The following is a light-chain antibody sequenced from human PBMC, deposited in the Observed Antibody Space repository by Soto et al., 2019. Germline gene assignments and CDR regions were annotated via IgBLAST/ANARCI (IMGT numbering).Light chain of an antibody. CDR2: GAS. CDR1: QSVSSN. J-gene: IGKJ4*01. CDR3: QQYNNWPPLT. V-gene: IGKV3-15*01. Sequence: EIVMTQSPATLSVSPGERATLSCRASQSVSSNLAWYQKKPCQAPRLLIYGASTRATGIPARFSGSGSGTDFTLTISSLQSEDFAVYYCQQYNNWPPLTFGGGTKVEIK.